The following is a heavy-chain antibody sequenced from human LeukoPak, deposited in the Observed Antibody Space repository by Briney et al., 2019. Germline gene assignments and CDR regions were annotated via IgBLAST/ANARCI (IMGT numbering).Heavy chain of an antibody. CDR3: ARAVVLRYFDWLRTGYYYYMDV. D-gene: IGHD3-9*01. Sequence: ASVKVSCKASGYTFTSYDINWVRQATGRGLEWMGWMNPNSGNTGYAQKFQGRVTMTRNTSISTAYMELSSLRSEDTAVYYCARAVVLRYFDWLRTGYYYYMDVWGKGTTVTVSS. CDR2: MNPNSGNT. CDR1: GYTFTSYD. V-gene: IGHV1-8*01. J-gene: IGHJ6*03.